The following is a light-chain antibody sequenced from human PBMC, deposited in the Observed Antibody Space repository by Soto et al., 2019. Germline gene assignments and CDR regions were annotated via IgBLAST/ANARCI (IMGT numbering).Light chain of an antibody. J-gene: IGKJ1*01. Sequence: DVQMTQSPSSLSASVGNRVTITCRASQSISTYLNWYQQKPGKAPTLLIYAASRLQSGVPSRFRGSGSGTDFTLSISSLQPEDFATYYCQQSYTTVWTFGQGTKVEI. V-gene: IGKV1-39*01. CDR3: QQSYTTVWT. CDR1: QSISTY. CDR2: AAS.